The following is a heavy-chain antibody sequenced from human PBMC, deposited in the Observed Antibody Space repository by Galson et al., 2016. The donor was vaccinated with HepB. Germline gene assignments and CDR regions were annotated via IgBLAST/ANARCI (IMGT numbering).Heavy chain of an antibody. Sequence: PALVKPTQTLTLTCSCAGFSLTTSGVGVGWIRQPPGKALEWLALIYWDDEKRYSPSLKSRLSITQDTSTNQVVLTMTNMDPVDTATYYCAHGEPDSGDYEVYYYYNMDVWGQGTTVTVSS. V-gene: IGHV2-5*02. CDR2: IYWDDEK. J-gene: IGHJ6*02. D-gene: IGHD4-17*01. CDR3: AHGEPDSGDYEVYYYYNMDV. CDR1: GFSLTTSGVG.